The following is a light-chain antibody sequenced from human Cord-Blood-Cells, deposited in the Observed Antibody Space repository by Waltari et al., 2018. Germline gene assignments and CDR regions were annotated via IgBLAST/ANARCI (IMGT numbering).Light chain of an antibody. V-gene: IGLV1-36*01. CDR1: SSHLGNNA. CDR2: YDD. J-gene: IGLJ3*02. CDR3: AAWDDSLNGPWV. Sequence: QSVLTQPPSVSDAPRQRVTISCSGSSSHLGNNAVNWYQQLPGKAPKLLIYYDDLLPSGVSDRFSGSKSGTSASLAISGLQSEDEADYYCAAWDDSLNGPWVFGGGTKLTVL.